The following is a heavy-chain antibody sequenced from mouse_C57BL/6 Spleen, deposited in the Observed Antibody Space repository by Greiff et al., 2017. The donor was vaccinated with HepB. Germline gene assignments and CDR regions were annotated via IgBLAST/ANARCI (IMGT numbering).Heavy chain of an antibody. Sequence: EVQLQQSGPELVKPGASVKISCKASGYTFTDYYMNWVKQSHGKSLEWIGDINPNNGGTSYNQKFKGKATLTVDKSSSTAYMELRSLTSADSAVYYCARVAQGVYFDYWGQGTTLTVSS. J-gene: IGHJ2*01. V-gene: IGHV1-26*01. CDR3: ARVAQGVYFDY. D-gene: IGHD1-3*01. CDR2: INPNNGGT. CDR1: GYTFTDYY.